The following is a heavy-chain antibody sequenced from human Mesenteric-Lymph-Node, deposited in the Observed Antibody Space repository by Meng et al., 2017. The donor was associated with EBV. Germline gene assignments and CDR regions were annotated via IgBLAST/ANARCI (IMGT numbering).Heavy chain of an antibody. CDR3: ASHSTYSTSGYLFLQY. Sequence: QGHLLEPGPGLWKPSGPRSLPCTVSGGSISSNNWWTWVRQPPGKGLEWIGEIFHTGSTNYNPSLKSRVTMSVDKSKNQFSLTLNSVIAADTAVYYCASHSTYSTSGYLFLQYWGQGTLVTVSS. CDR1: GGSISSNNW. J-gene: IGHJ1*01. CDR2: IFHTGST. V-gene: IGHV4-4*02. D-gene: IGHD3-22*01.